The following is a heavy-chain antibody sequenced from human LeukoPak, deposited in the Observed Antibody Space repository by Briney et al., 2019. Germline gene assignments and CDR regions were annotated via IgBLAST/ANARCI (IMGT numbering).Heavy chain of an antibody. CDR2: IYYSGST. Sequence: SETLSLTCTVSGDSIGSSSNYWAWIRQPPGKGLEWIGIIYYSGSTYYNPSLKSRVTISVDTSKNQFSLKLSSVTAADTAVYYCARDAVWFGDHHGWFDPWGQGTLVTVSS. D-gene: IGHD3-10*01. J-gene: IGHJ5*02. CDR1: GDSIGSSSNY. CDR3: ARDAVWFGDHHGWFDP. V-gene: IGHV4-39*07.